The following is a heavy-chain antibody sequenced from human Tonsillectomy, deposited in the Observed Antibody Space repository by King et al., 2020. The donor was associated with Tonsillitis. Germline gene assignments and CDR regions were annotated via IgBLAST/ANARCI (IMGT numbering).Heavy chain of an antibody. CDR2: IHQDGSED. CDR1: GFTFSNYW. CDR3: ARAGHLEMATISDF. J-gene: IGHJ4*02. Sequence: VQLVESGGGLVQPGGSLRLSCAASGFTFSNYWMSWVRQAPGKGLEWVANIHQDGSEDYYVDSVKGRFTVSRDNARNFLYLQMNSLRAEDTAVYYCARAGHLEMATISDFWGQGTLVTVSS. D-gene: IGHD5-24*01. V-gene: IGHV3-7*01.